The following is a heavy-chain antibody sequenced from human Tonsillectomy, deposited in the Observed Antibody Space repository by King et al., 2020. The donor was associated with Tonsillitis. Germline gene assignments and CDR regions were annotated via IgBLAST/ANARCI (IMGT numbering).Heavy chain of an antibody. D-gene: IGHD3-22*01. CDR2: MIGSGGST. J-gene: IGHJ1*01. CDR3: AKEVLFRYYYDSSGYGGYFQH. V-gene: IGHV3-23*04. CDR1: GFTFSSYA. Sequence: QLVQSGGGLVQPGGSLRLSCAASGFTFSSYAMSWVRQAPGKGLEWVSAMIGSGGSTYYADSVKGWFTISRDNSKTTLYLQMNSLRSEDTAVYYCAKEVLFRYYYDSSGYGGYFQHWGQGTLVTVSS.